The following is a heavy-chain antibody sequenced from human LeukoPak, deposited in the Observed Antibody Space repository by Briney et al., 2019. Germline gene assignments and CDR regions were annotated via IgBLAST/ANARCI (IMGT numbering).Heavy chain of an antibody. J-gene: IGHJ5*02. Sequence: GESLRLSCAASGFTLSSYWMSWVRQAPGEGLEWVANIKEDGSEKYYVDSVKGRFTISRDNAKNSLYLQMNSLRAEDTAVYYCARRPGWFDPWGQGTLVTVSS. V-gene: IGHV3-7*01. CDR3: ARRPGWFDP. CDR1: GFTLSSYW. CDR2: IKEDGSEK.